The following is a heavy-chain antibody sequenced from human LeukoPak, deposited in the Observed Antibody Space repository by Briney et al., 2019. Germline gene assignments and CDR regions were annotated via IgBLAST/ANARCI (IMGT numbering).Heavy chain of an antibody. D-gene: IGHD2-2*02. Sequence: SETLSLTCTVSGGSISSYYWSWIRQPPGKGLEWIGYIYYSGSTNYNPSLKSRVTISVDTSKNQFSLKLSSVTAADTAVYYCARGMAERYCSSTSCYTFDYWGQGTLVTVSS. CDR1: GGSISSYY. J-gene: IGHJ4*02. CDR2: IYYSGST. CDR3: ARGMAERYCSSTSCYTFDY. V-gene: IGHV4-59*01.